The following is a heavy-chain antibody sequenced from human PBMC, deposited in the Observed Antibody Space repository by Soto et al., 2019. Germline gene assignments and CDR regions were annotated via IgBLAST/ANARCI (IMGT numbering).Heavy chain of an antibody. CDR1: GGSISSGDYY. CDR3: VKDLAHGYTGNG. CDR2: IYASGAT. V-gene: IGHV4-30-4*08. D-gene: IGHD5-18*01. Sequence: SETLSLTCTVSGGSISSGDYYWSWIRQHPGKGLEWIGYIYASGATNYTPALKSRLTLSLARPNIEVSLKLGSVTAAKTDDDFCVKDLAHGYTGNGWGDGTLVIVSS. J-gene: IGHJ4*03.